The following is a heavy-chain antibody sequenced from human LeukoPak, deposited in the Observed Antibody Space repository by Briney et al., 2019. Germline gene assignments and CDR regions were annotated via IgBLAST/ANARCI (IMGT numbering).Heavy chain of an antibody. CDR2: IIPIFGTA. Sequence: SVKVSCKASGGTFSSYAISWVRQAPGQGLEWMGGIIPIFGTANYAQKFQGRVTITADESTSTAYMELRSLRSDDTAVYYCAREGLRSIAARRGTRDYMDVWGKGTTVIVSS. D-gene: IGHD6-6*01. V-gene: IGHV1-69*13. CDR3: AREGLRSIAARRGTRDYMDV. J-gene: IGHJ6*03. CDR1: GGTFSSYA.